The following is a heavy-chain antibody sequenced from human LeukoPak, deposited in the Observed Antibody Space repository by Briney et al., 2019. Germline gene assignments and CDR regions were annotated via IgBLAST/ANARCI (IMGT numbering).Heavy chain of an antibody. V-gene: IGHV3-53*01. J-gene: IGHJ6*02. D-gene: IGHD5-18*01. CDR3: ARATVDTAMVEGDYHYYGMDV. CDR1: GFTVSSNY. Sequence: PGGSLRLSCAASGFTVSSNYMSWVRQAPGKGLEWVSVIYSGGSTYYADSVKGRFTISRDNSKNTLYLQMNSLRAEDTAVYYCARATVDTAMVEGDYHYYGMDVWGQGTTVTVSS. CDR2: IYSGGST.